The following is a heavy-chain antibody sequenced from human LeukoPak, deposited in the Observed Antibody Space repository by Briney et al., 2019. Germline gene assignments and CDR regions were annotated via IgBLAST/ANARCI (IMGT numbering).Heavy chain of an antibody. CDR1: GGSISSGGYS. J-gene: IGHJ5*02. Sequence: PSETLSLTCAVSGGSISSGGYSWSWIRQPPGKGLEWIGYIYHSGSTYYNPSLKSRVTISIDRSKNQFSLKLSSVTAADTAVYYCARVSVVYCSSTSCYTRWGWFDPWGQGTLVTVSS. CDR3: ARVSVVYCSSTSCYTRWGWFDP. V-gene: IGHV4-30-2*01. CDR2: IYHSGST. D-gene: IGHD2-2*02.